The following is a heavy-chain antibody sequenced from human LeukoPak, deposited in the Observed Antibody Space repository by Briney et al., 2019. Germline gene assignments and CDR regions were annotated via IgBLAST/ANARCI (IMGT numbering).Heavy chain of an antibody. CDR1: GFTVSSNY. CDR3: ARDGASYYYDSSGYNVY. Sequence: PGGSLRLSCAASGFTVSSNYMSWVRQAPGKGLEWVSVIYSGGSTYYADSVKGRFTISRDNSKNTLYLQMNSLRAEDTAVYYCARDGASYYYDSSGYNVYWGQGTLVTVSS. D-gene: IGHD3-22*01. J-gene: IGHJ4*02. V-gene: IGHV3-66*01. CDR2: IYSGGST.